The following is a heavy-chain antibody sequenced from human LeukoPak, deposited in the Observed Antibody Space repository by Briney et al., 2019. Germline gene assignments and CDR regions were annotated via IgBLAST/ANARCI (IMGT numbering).Heavy chain of an antibody. CDR1: GYSFTSYW. CDR2: IYPGDSDI. J-gene: IGHJ6*02. D-gene: IGHD2-2*01. V-gene: IGHV5-51*01. CDR3: ARLRYCSSTSCYAYYYGMDV. Sequence: GESLKISCKGSGYSFTSYWIGWVRQMPGKGLEWMGIIYPGDSDIRYSPSFQGQVTISADKSISTAYLQWSSLKASDTAMYYCARLRYCSSTSCYAYYYGMDVWGQGTTVTVSS.